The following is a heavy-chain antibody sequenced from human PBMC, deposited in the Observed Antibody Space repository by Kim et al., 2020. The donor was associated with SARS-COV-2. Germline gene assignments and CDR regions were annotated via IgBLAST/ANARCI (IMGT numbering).Heavy chain of an antibody. D-gene: IGHD3-3*01. J-gene: IGHJ4*02. CDR1: GYSFKGFS. V-gene: IGHV1-2*06. CDR3: ARAQQSGVGYYPDY. Sequence: ASVKVSCKTTGYSFKGFSIHWVRQAPGLGLEWVGRINPNTGASFLAQGFQGRVTMTRDTSINTAYMELRSLTSDDTAIYFCARAQQSGVGYYPDYWGQGT. CDR2: INPNTGAS.